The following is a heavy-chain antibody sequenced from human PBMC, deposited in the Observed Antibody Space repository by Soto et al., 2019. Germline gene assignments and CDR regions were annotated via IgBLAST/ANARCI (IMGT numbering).Heavy chain of an antibody. CDR3: ARERVSLGPLLRYFDW. V-gene: IGHV3-48*01. Sequence: CGSLRLSCAASGFTSSSSIMNLVCQAPGKGLEWVSYISSSSSTIYYADSVKGRFTISRDNAKNSLYLQMNSLRAEDTAVYYCARERVSLGPLLRYFDWWGQGTLVTVSS. J-gene: IGHJ4*02. D-gene: IGHD3-9*01. CDR1: GFTSSSSI. CDR2: ISSSSSTI.